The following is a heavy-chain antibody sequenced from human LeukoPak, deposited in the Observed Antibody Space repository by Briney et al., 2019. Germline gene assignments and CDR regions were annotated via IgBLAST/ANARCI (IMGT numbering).Heavy chain of an antibody. D-gene: IGHD3-3*01. Sequence: SETLSLTCTVSGGFISSYYWSWIRQPPGKGLEWIGYIYYSGGTNYNPSLKSRVTISVDTSKNQFSLKLSSVTAADTAVYYCARDGVSNDFPYNWFDPWGQGTLVTVSS. CDR3: ARDGVSNDFPYNWFDP. CDR2: IYYSGGT. V-gene: IGHV4-59*01. J-gene: IGHJ5*02. CDR1: GGFISSYY.